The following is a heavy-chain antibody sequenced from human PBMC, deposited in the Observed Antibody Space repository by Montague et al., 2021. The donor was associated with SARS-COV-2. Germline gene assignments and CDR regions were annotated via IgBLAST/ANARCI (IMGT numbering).Heavy chain of an antibody. CDR3: ARGRQHFNMIVVVMTGGEYFFDD. Sequence: SETLSLTCGINGGSLSDYYWSWIRQPPGKGLEWIGEINHRGSSNYSPSLKSRVTISVDTTKNQFSLRLSSVTAADTAVYYCARGRQHFNMIVVVMTGGEYFFDDWGQGTLVNVSS. V-gene: IGHV4-34*01. CDR2: INHRGSS. D-gene: IGHD3-22*01. J-gene: IGHJ4*02. CDR1: GGSLSDYY.